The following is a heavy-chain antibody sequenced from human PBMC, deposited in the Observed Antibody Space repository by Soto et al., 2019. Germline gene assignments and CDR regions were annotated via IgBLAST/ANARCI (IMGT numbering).Heavy chain of an antibody. CDR3: ARDLEMATSQCFDY. J-gene: IGHJ4*02. V-gene: IGHV6-1*01. CDR2: TYYRSKWYN. CDR1: GDSVSSNSAA. D-gene: IGHD5-12*01. Sequence: KQSQTLSLTCAISGDSVSSNSAAWNWIRQSPSRGLEWLGRTYYRSKWYNDYAVSVKSRITINPDTSKNQFSLQLNSVTPEDTAVYYCARDLEMATSQCFDYWGQGTLVTVSS.